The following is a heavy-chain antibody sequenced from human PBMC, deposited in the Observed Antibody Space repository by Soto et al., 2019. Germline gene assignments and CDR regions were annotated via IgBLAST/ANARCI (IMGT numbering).Heavy chain of an antibody. D-gene: IGHD1-26*01. V-gene: IGHV1-18*01. CDR3: ARSGVWEPRDY. CDR2: ISAYNGNT. J-gene: IGHJ4*02. Sequence: QVQLVQSGAEVKKPGASVKVSCKASGYTFTSYAISWVRQAPGQGLEWMGWISAYNGNTNYAQKLQGRVTMTTDTPPSTAYKELRSRRSADTAVYYCARSGVWEPRDYWGQGTLVTVSS. CDR1: GYTFTSYA.